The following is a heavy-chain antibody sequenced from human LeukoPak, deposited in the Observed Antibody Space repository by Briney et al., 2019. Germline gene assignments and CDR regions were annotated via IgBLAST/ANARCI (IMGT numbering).Heavy chain of an antibody. V-gene: IGHV3-9*01. D-gene: IGHD2-8*01. CDR2: ISWNSEYT. J-gene: IGHJ4*02. CDR3: AKEGSVCTDGICRYFDD. CDR1: GLTFHDSA. Sequence: GGSLRLSCAASGLTFHDSAMHWVRHVPGKGLEWVSSISWNSEYTFYADSVKGRFTVSRDNAKKSQYLQMNSLRPEDTAFYYCAKEGSVCTDGICRYFDDWGQGILVTVSS.